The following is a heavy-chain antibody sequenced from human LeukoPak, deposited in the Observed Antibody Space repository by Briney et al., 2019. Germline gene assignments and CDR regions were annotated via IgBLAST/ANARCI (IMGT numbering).Heavy chain of an antibody. CDR1: GYTFTSYG. CDR2: ISAYNGNT. CDR3: ARALTTVVTLNYYYGMDV. J-gene: IGHJ6*02. D-gene: IGHD4-23*01. Sequence: ASVKHSCMASGYTFTSYGISWVRQAPGQGLEWMGWISAYNGNTNYAQKLQGRVTMTTDTSTSTAYMELRSLRSDDTAVYYCARALTTVVTLNYYYGMDVWGQGTTVTVSS. V-gene: IGHV1-18*01.